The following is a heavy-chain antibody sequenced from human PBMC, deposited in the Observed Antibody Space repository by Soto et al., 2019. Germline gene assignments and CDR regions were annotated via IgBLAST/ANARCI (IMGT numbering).Heavy chain of an antibody. D-gene: IGHD3-22*01. CDR3: ASRGYPPPYYYYYMDV. J-gene: IGHJ6*03. V-gene: IGHV3-23*01. CDR1: GFTFSSYA. CDR2: ISGSGGST. Sequence: EVQLLESGGGLVQPGGSLRLSCAASGFTFSSYAMSWVRQAPGKGLAWVSAISGSGGSTYYADSVTGRFTISRDNSKNPLYLQMNRLRAEDTAVYYCASRGYPPPYYYYYMDVWGKGTTVTVSS.